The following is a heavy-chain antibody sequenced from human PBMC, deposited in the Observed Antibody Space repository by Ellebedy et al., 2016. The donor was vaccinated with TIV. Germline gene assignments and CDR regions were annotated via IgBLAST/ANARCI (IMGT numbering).Heavy chain of an antibody. V-gene: IGHV4-59*01. CDR3: ARSPSSALTVDY. D-gene: IGHD3-22*01. J-gene: IGHJ4*02. CDR1: GGSISSYY. Sequence: SETLSLTXTVSGGSISSYYWSWIRQPPGKGLEWIGYIYYSGSTNYNPSLKSRVTISVDTSKNQFSLKLSSVTAADTAVYYCARSPSSALTVDYWGQGTLVTVSS. CDR2: IYYSGST.